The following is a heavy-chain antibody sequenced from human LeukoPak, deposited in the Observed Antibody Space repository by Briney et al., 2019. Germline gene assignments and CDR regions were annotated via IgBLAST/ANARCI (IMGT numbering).Heavy chain of an antibody. CDR3: AVTYYDFWSAQTPYYYYYIDV. Sequence: ASVKVSCKPSGYTFTSYDINWVRQATGQGLERKGWMNPNSGKTGYAQKFQGRVTMTRNTSKGTAYMALRSLRSDDTGVYYCAVTYYDFWSAQTPYYYYYIDVSGKGTTGTVSS. D-gene: IGHD3-3*01. V-gene: IGHV1-8*01. CDR2: MNPNSGKT. J-gene: IGHJ6*03. CDR1: GYTFTSYD.